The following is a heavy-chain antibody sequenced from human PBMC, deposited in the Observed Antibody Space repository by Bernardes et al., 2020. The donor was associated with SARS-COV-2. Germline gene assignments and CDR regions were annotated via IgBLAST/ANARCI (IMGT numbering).Heavy chain of an antibody. CDR3: AIPGGD. V-gene: IGHV3-23*01. CDR2: ISGSGGRT. J-gene: IGHJ4*02. Sequence: GGSLRLSCAASGFPFRSYAMGWVRQSPGKGLDWVSTISGSGGRTYYADSVKGRFTISRDNSKNTLILQMNSLRVDDTATYYCAIPGGDWGQGTQVTVSS. D-gene: IGHD3-16*01. CDR1: GFPFRSYA.